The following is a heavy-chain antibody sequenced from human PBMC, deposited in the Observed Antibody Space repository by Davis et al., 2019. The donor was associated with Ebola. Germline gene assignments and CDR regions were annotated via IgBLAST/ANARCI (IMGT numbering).Heavy chain of an antibody. Sequence: PSETLSLTCSVSGYFITSGYYWAWIRQPPGKGLQWLGSVFHSGIASYNESLSSRLSISIDASRNEFSLKMTSMTAADTAMYFCARGLVTGYNYWGRGLLITVSS. J-gene: IGHJ4*02. CDR3: ARGLVTGYNY. CDR2: VFHSGIA. CDR1: GYFITSGYY. D-gene: IGHD3-9*01. V-gene: IGHV4-38-2*02.